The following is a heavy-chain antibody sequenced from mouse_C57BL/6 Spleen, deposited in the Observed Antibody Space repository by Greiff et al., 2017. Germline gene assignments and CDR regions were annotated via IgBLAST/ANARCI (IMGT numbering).Heavy chain of an antibody. Sequence: QLQESGPELVKPGASVKISCKASGYSFTDYNMNWVKQSNGKSLEWIGVINPNYGTTSYNQKFKGKATLTVDQSSSTAYLQLNSLTSEDSAVYYCARNYGSSNYYAMDYWGQGTSVTVSS. V-gene: IGHV1-39*01. D-gene: IGHD1-1*01. CDR1: GYSFTDYN. J-gene: IGHJ4*01. CDR2: INPNYGTT. CDR3: ARNYGSSNYYAMDY.